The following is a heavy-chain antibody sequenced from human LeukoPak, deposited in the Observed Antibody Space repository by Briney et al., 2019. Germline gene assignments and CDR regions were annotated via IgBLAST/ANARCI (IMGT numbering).Heavy chain of an antibody. D-gene: IGHD1-26*01. V-gene: IGHV3-7*01. CDR3: VRDGRWEKTPSC. J-gene: IGHJ4*02. CDR1: GFTFSIYW. Sequence: PGGSLRLSCAASGFTFSIYWMSWVRQAPGKGLEWVANIKPDGSEQNYVDSVKGRFTISRDNTKNSLLLQMNSLRAEDTAVYYCVRDGRWEKTPSCWGQGTLVTVSS. CDR2: IKPDGSEQ.